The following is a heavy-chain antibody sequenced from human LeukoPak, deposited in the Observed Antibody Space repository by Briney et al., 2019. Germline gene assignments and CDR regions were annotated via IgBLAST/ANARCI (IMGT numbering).Heavy chain of an antibody. J-gene: IGHJ4*02. V-gene: IGHV4-59*12. CDR3: ARMKRGSGWYEN. CDR1: GGSISSYY. D-gene: IGHD6-19*01. CDR2: IYSSGST. Sequence: SETLSLTCTVSGGSISSYYWTWFRQPPGKGLEWIGYIYSSGSTNYNPSLKSRVTISVDKSKNQFSLKLGSVTAADTAVYYCARMKRGSGWYENWGQGTLVTVSS.